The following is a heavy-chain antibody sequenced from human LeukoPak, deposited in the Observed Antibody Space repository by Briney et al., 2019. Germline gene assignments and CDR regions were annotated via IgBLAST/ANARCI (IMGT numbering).Heavy chain of an antibody. CDR3: AKDSADTMVRGVYYYYYYYMDV. CDR2: ISYDGSNK. V-gene: IGHV3-30*18. D-gene: IGHD3-10*01. CDR1: GFTFSSYG. Sequence: GGSLRLSCAASGFTFSSYGMHWVRQAPGKGLEWVAVISYDGSNKYYADSVKGRFTISRDNSKNTLYLQMNSLRAEDTAVYYCAKDSADTMVRGVYYYYYYYMDVWGKGTTVTVSS. J-gene: IGHJ6*03.